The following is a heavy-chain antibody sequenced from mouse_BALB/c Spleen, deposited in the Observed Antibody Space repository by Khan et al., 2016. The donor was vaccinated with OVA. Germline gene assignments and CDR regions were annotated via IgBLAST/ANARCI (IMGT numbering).Heavy chain of an antibody. CDR1: GYTFTKNG. D-gene: IGHD4-1*01. CDR2: INTYTGEP. CDR3: ARVGYVGTMDY. V-gene: IGHV9-3-1*01. Sequence: QIQLVQSGPELKKPGEPVKISCKASGYTFTKNGLNWAKQAPGKVLKWMGWINTYTGEPTYADDFRGRFAFSLETSASTAYLQINNLKDEDTATYFCARVGYVGTMDYWGQGTSVTVSS. J-gene: IGHJ4*01.